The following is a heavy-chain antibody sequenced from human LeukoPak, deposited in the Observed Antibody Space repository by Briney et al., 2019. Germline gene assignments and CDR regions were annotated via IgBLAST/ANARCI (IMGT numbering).Heavy chain of an antibody. D-gene: IGHD1-26*01. CDR1: GFTFSTYS. V-gene: IGHV3-21*01. CDR3: AMEGYSGNYPAY. Sequence: GGSLRLSCAASGFTFSTYSMDWVRQAPGKGLEWVSSISSSSSYIYYADSVKGRFTISRDNAKNSLYLQMNSLRAEDTAVCYCAMEGYSGNYPAYWGQGTLVTVSS. CDR2: ISSSSSYI. J-gene: IGHJ4*02.